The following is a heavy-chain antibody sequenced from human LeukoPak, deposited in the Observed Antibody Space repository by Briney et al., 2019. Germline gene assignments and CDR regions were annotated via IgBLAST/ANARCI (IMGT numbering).Heavy chain of an antibody. Sequence: GGSLRLSCAASGFTVSSNYMSWVRQAPGKGLEWVSVIYSGGSTYYADSMKGRFTISRDNSKNTLYLQMNSLRAEDTAVYYCARDSPYGSGSYPGYWGQGTLVTVSS. V-gene: IGHV3-66*01. CDR2: IYSGGST. J-gene: IGHJ4*02. CDR3: ARDSPYGSGSYPGY. CDR1: GFTVSSNY. D-gene: IGHD3-10*01.